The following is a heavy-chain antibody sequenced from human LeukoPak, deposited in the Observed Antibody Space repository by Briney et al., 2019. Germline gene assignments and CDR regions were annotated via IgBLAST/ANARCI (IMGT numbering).Heavy chain of an antibody. CDR3: ARDSGLRRSEYFDH. D-gene: IGHD5/OR15-5a*01. CDR1: GGSISSYY. Sequence: SETLSLTCTVSGGSISSYYWNWIRQPAGKGLEWIGRIYTDGSTNYNPSLESRVTMSVDTSKNQFSLKLSSVTAADTAVYYCARDSGLRRSEYFDHSGQGTQVTVSS. CDR2: IYTDGST. V-gene: IGHV4-4*07. J-gene: IGHJ4*02.